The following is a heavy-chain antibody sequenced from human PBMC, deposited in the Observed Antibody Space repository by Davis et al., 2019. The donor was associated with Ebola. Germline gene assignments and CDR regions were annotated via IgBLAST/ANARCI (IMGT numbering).Heavy chain of an antibody. V-gene: IGHV5-51*01. CDR1: GYSFSKYW. CDR3: ARRMRGPPAPQGFYCTYGLDV. CDR2: IYPGYSDT. D-gene: IGHD2/OR15-2a*01. Sequence: GESLKISCQASGYSFSKYWIAWLRQMPGKGLECMGIIYPGYSDTRYSPSFQGQVPISVDESINAAYLQLSSLKVSDNALYYCARRMRGPPAPQGFYCTYGLDVWGQGTTVTVSS. J-gene: IGHJ6*02.